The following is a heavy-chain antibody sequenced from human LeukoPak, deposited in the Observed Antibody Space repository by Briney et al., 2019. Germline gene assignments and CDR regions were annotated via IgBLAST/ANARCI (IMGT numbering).Heavy chain of an antibody. V-gene: IGHV3-23*01. J-gene: IGHJ4*02. D-gene: IGHD6-13*01. CDR1: GFTFSSYA. CDR3: AKPTSSSWYGLFDY. Sequence: GGSLRLSCAASGFTFSSYAMSWVRQAPGNGLEWVSAISGSGGSTFYTDSVKGRFTISRDNSKNTLYLQMNSLRVEDTAVYYCAKPTSSSWYGLFDYWGQGTLVTVSS. CDR2: ISGSGGST.